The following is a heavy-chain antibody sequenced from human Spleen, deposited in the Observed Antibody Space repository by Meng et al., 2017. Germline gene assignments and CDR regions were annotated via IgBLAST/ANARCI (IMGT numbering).Heavy chain of an antibody. CDR1: GGSISSSNYY. CDR2: IYYSGNT. Sequence: QVQLQESGPGLVSPSETLSLTCTVSGGSISSSNYYWGWIRQPPGKGLEWIGIIYYSGNTYYNPSLKSRVTISVDTSKNQFSLKLSSVTPDDTGIYYCARDPGWTLDYWGPVLLVTVSS. V-gene: IGHV4-39*02. D-gene: IGHD6-19*01. J-gene: IGHJ4*01. CDR3: ARDPGWTLDY.